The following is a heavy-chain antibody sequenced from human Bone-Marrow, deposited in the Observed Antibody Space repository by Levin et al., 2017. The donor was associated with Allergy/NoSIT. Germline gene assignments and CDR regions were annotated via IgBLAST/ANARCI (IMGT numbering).Heavy chain of an antibody. D-gene: IGHD2-2*01. Sequence: ASVKVSCVGSGYTFSGYYMHWVRQAPGKGLVWVSHINSDGSNTNYADSVKGRFTISRDNAKNTLYLQMNSLRAEDTAVYYCGRGGCSSTSCIDYWGQGILVTVSS. V-gene: IGHV3-74*01. J-gene: IGHJ4*02. CDR3: GRGGCSSTSCIDY. CDR1: GYTFSGYY. CDR2: INSDGSNT.